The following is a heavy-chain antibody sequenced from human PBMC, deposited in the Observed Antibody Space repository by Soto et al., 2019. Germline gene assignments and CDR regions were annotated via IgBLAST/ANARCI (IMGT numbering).Heavy chain of an antibody. Sequence: QLQLQESGSGLVKPSQTLSLTCAVSGGSISSGGYSWSWIRQPPGKGLEWIVYIYLSGSTYYNPSLKSRVTISVDRSKNQFSLKLISVTAADTAVYFCARRVTYYYDSSGYYYDYWGQGTLVTVSS. CDR2: IYLSGST. CDR1: GGSISSGGYS. J-gene: IGHJ4*02. D-gene: IGHD3-22*01. CDR3: ARRVTYYYDSSGYYYDY. V-gene: IGHV4-30-2*01.